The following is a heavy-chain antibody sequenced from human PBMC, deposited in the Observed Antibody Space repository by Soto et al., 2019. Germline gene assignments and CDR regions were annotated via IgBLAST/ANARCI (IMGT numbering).Heavy chain of an antibody. CDR3: ARVVATVAGPYGMDV. Sequence: QVQLVQSGAEVKKPGASVKVSCRASGYTFTSYVISWVRQAPAQGLEWMGWISAYNGNTNFAQKLQGRVTMTKDTATSQAYMELRSLRSDDKAVYYCARVVATVAGPYGMDVWGQGTTVTVSS. CDR2: ISAYNGNT. J-gene: IGHJ6*01. V-gene: IGHV1-18*01. CDR1: GYTFTSYV. D-gene: IGHD6-19*01.